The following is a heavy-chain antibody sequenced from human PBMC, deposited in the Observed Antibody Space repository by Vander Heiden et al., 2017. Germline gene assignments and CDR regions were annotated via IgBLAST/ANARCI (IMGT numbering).Heavy chain of an antibody. J-gene: IGHJ4*02. CDR2: ISYDGSNK. Sequence: QVQLVESGGGVVQPGRSLRLSCAASGFTFSSYAMHWVRQAPGKGLEWVAVISYDGSNKYYADSVKGRFTISRDNSKNTLYLQMNSLRAEDTAVYYCARDPPYSGSPSGPFDYWGQGTLVTVSS. V-gene: IGHV3-30-3*01. CDR1: GFTFSSYA. CDR3: ARDPPYSGSPSGPFDY. D-gene: IGHD1-26*01.